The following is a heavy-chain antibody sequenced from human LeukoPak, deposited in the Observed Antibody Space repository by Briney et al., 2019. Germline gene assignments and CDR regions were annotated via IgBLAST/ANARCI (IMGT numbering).Heavy chain of an antibody. V-gene: IGHV3-23*01. CDR2: ISGSGGST. CDR3: AKFPPIVVVPAAIAVFDY. D-gene: IGHD2-2*01. Sequence: GGSLRLSCAASGFTFSSYAMSWVRQAPGKGLEWVSAISGSGGSTYYADSVKGRFTISRDNSKNTLYLQMNSLRAEDTAVYYCAKFPPIVVVPAAIAVFDYWGQGTLVTVPS. CDR1: GFTFSSYA. J-gene: IGHJ4*02.